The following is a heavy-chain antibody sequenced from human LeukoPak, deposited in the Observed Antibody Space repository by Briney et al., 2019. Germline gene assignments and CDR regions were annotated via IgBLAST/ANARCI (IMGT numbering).Heavy chain of an antibody. D-gene: IGHD3-10*01. CDR1: GGSFSGYY. V-gene: IGHV4-34*01. CDR2: INHSGST. J-gene: IGHJ3*02. Sequence: KPSETLSLTCAVYGGSFSGYYWSWIRQPPGKGLEWIGEINHSGSTNYNPSPKSRVTISVDTSKNQFSLKLSSVTAADTAVYYCARPPPHTYYYGSGSSSDAFDIWGQGTMVTVSS. CDR3: ARPPPHTYYYGSGSSSDAFDI.